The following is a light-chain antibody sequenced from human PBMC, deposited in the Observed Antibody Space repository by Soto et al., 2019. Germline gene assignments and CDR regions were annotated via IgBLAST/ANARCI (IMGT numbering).Light chain of an antibody. CDR3: TSPTPGSLYV. CDR2: MVS. Sequence: QSALTQPASVSVSPGQSITISCTGPSSDVGNYNYVSWYQQYPGRVPKLLIYMVSNRASGVSNRFSGSKSGNTASLTISGLQAEDEADYFCTSPTPGSLYVFGTGTNVTVL. CDR1: SSDVGNYNY. V-gene: IGLV2-14*01. J-gene: IGLJ1*01.